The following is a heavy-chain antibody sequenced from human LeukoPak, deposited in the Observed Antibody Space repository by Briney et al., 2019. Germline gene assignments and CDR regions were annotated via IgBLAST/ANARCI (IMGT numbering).Heavy chain of an antibody. J-gene: IGHJ4*02. V-gene: IGHV3-48*01. CDR3: ARVANGYNYYDSSGIDY. CDR1: GFTFSSYS. CDR2: ISSSSSTI. Sequence: GGSLRLSCAASGFTFSSYSMTWVRQAPGKGLEWVSYISSSSSTIYCADSVKGRFTISRDNAKNSLYLQMNSLRAEDTAVYYCARVANGYNYYDSSGIDYWGQGTLVTVSS. D-gene: IGHD3-22*01.